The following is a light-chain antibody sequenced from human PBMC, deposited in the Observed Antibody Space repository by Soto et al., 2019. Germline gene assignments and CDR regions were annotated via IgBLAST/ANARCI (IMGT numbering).Light chain of an antibody. V-gene: IGKV3-20*01. CDR3: RQYGSSPTWT. CDR2: GAS. J-gene: IGKJ1*01. Sequence: EIVLTQSPGTLSLSPGERATLSCRARQSVSSSYLDWYQQKPGQAPRHLIYGASSRATGIPDRFSGSGSGSYFTLSISRLEPEDFAVYYCRQYGSSPTWTFGQGTKVEIK. CDR1: QSVSSSY.